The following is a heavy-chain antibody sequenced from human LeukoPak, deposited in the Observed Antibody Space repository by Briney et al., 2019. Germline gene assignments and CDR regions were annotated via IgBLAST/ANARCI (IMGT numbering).Heavy chain of an antibody. J-gene: IGHJ3*02. D-gene: IGHD3-22*01. CDR2: ISSSSSTI. CDR3: ARDLGRGVVVTPDAFDI. Sequence: GGSLRLSCAASGFTFSSYSMNWVRQAPGKGLEWVSYISSSSSTIYYADSVKGRFTISRDNAKNSLYLQMNSLRAEDTAVYYCARDLGRGVVVTPDAFDIWGQGTMVTVSS. CDR1: GFTFSSYS. V-gene: IGHV3-48*04.